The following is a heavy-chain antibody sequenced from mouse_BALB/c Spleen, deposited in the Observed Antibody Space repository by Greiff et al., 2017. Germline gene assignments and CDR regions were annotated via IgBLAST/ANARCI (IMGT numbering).Heavy chain of an antibody. Sequence: EVMLVESGGGLVQPGGSRKLSCAASGFTFSSFGMHWVRQAPEKGLEWVAYISSGSSTIYYADTVKGRFTISRDNPKNTLFLQMTSLRSEDTAMYCCARGDYYGSSYVGPMDYWGQGTSVTVSA. J-gene: IGHJ4*01. CDR1: GFTFSSFG. CDR3: ARGDYYGSSYVGPMDY. D-gene: IGHD1-1*01. V-gene: IGHV5-17*02. CDR2: ISSGSSTI.